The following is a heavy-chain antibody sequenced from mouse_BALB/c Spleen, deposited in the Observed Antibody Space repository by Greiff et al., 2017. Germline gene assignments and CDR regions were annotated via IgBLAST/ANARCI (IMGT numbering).Heavy chain of an antibody. CDR1: GYAFSSYW. CDR2: IYPGYGDT. V-gene: IGHV1-80*01. J-gene: IGHJ1*01. D-gene: IGHD2-10*01. CDR3: ARNAYYGNYGRYLDV. Sequence: VQLQQSGAELVRPGSSVKISCKASGYAFSSYWMNWVKQRPGQGLEWIGQIYPGYGDTNYNGKFKGKATLTADKSSSTAYMQLSSLTSEDSAVYFCARNAYYGNYGRYLDVWGAGTTVTVSS.